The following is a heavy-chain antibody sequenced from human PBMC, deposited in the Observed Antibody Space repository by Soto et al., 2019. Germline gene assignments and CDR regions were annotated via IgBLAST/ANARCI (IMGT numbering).Heavy chain of an antibody. J-gene: IGHJ4*02. CDR1: GGSISSSPYY. D-gene: IGHD3-22*01. CDR2: IYYSGTT. CDR3: ARHRQYYDTSGYQQRYFDY. Sequence: SETLSLTCSVSGGSISSSPYYWGWIRQPPGKGLEWPGTIYYSGTTSYNPSLKSRVIISVDTSNNQLFLKLRSVTAADTAVYYCARHRQYYDTSGYQQRYFDYWGQGTQVTVS. V-gene: IGHV4-39*01.